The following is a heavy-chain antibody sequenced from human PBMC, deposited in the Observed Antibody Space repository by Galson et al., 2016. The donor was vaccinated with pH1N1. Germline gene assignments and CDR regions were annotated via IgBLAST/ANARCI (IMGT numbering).Heavy chain of an antibody. CDR2: ISWNSGSI. CDR3: AKVRGYSYGFVDY. D-gene: IGHD5-18*01. J-gene: IGHJ4*02. CDR1: GFTFDDYA. Sequence: SLRLSCAASGFTFDDYAMHWVRQAPGKGLEWVSGISWNSGSIGYADSVKGRFTISRDNAKNSLYLQMNSLRAEDTAVYYCAKVRGYSYGFVDYWGQGTLVTVSS. V-gene: IGHV3-9*01.